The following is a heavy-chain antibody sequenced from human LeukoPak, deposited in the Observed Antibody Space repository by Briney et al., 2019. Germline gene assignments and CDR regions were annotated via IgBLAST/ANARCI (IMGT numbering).Heavy chain of an antibody. V-gene: IGHV3-20*04. CDR3: ARDGRDGYSPFDY. Sequence: PGGSLRLSCTASGFTFDDYGMSWVRQAPGEELEWVSGINWNGGSTGYADSVKGRFTISRDNAKNSLYLQMNSLRAEDTALYYCARDGRDGYSPFDYWGQGTLVTVSS. CDR1: GFTFDDYG. CDR2: INWNGGST. D-gene: IGHD5-24*01. J-gene: IGHJ4*02.